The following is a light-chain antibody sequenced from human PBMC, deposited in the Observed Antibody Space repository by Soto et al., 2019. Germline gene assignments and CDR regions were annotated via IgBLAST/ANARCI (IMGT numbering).Light chain of an antibody. CDR3: CSYAGSYTLYV. J-gene: IGLJ1*01. V-gene: IGLV2-11*01. CDR1: HRDVGGYNY. CDR2: DVS. Sequence: VLTTPPSVSGAPRQAVTISFTRTHRDVGGYNYVSWYQQHPGKAPKLMIYDVSKRPSGVPDRFSGSKSGNTASLTISGLQAEDEADYYCCSYAGSYTLYVFGTGTKVTVL.